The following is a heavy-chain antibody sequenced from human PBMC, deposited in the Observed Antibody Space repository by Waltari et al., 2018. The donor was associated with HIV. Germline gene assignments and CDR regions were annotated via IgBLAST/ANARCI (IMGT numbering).Heavy chain of an antibody. V-gene: IGHV3-53*01. CDR2: VYLGGST. CDR1: GFSVSDNY. D-gene: IGHD2-2*01. J-gene: IGHJ4*02. Sequence: VQLVESGGGLIQPGGSLSLSCAASGFSVSDNYMSWVRRAPGKRPGWVSVVYLGGSTDYADSVRGRFTTSRDESKNMLYLQMNSLRAEDTAVYYCARALTRGLWDSWGQGTLVSVSS. CDR3: ARALTRGLWDS.